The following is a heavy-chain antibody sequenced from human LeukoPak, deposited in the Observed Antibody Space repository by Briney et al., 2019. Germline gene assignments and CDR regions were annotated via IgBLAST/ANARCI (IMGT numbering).Heavy chain of an antibody. D-gene: IGHD1-1*01. J-gene: IGHJ6*02. CDR2: IYNSGST. Sequence: SETLSLTCTVSGGSISSNYWSWIRQSPGKGLEWIGYIYNSGSTNYNPSLKSRVTISADTSKNQFSLKLSFVTAADTAVYYCARVGTTYGMDVRGQGTTVTVSS. V-gene: IGHV4-59*08. CDR3: ARVGTTYGMDV. CDR1: GGSISSNY.